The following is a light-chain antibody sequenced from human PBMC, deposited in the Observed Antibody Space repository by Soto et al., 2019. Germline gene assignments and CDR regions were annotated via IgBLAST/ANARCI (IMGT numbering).Light chain of an antibody. CDR1: NSDIGNYNY. Sequence: QSALTQPRSVSGSPGQSVTISCTGTNSDIGNYNYVSWYQQHPGKAPKVMIYDVTKRPSGVPDRFSGSTSGNTASLTISGLKAEDEADYYCCSYPGSHTWVFGGGTKLTVL. J-gene: IGLJ3*02. V-gene: IGLV2-11*01. CDR3: CSYPGSHTWV. CDR2: DVT.